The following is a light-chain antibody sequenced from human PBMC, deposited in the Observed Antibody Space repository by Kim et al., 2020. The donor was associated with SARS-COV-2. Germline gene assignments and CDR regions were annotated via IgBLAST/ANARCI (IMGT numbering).Light chain of an antibody. V-gene: IGKV1-5*03. CDR2: MAS. J-gene: IGKJ2*01. CDR3: QQYYFNPYA. Sequence: ATVGDRGAITCRASQNVMSWLAWYQQKPGKAPKLLIYMASTLESGVPAGFSGSGFGTEFTLTISSLQPDDFATYYCQQYYFNPYAFGQGTKLEI. CDR1: QNVMSW.